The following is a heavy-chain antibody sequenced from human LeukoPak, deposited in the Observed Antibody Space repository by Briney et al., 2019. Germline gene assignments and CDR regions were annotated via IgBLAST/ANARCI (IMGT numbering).Heavy chain of an antibody. V-gene: IGHV1-18*01. D-gene: IGHD6-19*01. CDR2: ISAYNGNT. CDR3: AREPSEGIAVAGLDY. Sequence: ASVKVSCKASGGTFSSYAISWVRQAPGQGLEWMGWISAYNGNTNYAQKLQGRVTMTTDTSTSTAYMELRSLRSDDTAVYYCAREPSEGIAVAGLDYWGQGTLVTVSS. J-gene: IGHJ4*02. CDR1: GGTFSSYA.